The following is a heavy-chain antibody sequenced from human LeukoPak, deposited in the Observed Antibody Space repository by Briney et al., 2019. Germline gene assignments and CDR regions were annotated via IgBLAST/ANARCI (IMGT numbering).Heavy chain of an antibody. Sequence: GSLRLSCAASGFTFSSYWMSWVRQPPGKGLEWIGYIYYSGSTNYNPSLKSRVTISVDTSKNQFSLKLSSVTAADTAVYYCARVGTYYDILTGLSSGYYYYMDVWGKGTTVTISS. D-gene: IGHD3-9*01. CDR3: ARVGTYYDILTGLSSGYYYYMDV. V-gene: IGHV4-59*01. J-gene: IGHJ6*03. CDR2: IYYSGST. CDR1: GFTFSSYW.